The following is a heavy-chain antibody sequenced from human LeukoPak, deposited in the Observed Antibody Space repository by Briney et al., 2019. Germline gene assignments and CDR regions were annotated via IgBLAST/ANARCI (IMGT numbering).Heavy chain of an antibody. D-gene: IGHD3-22*01. J-gene: IGHJ3*02. CDR3: ARDRRYDSSGMDAFDI. V-gene: IGHV1-18*01. CDR2: ISAYNGNT. CDR1: GYTFTSYG. Sequence: GASVKVSCKASGYTFTSYGMSWVRQAPGQGLEWMGWISAYNGNTNYAQKLQGRVTMTTDTSTSTAYMELGSLRSDDTAVYYCARDRRYDSSGMDAFDIWGQGTMVTVSS.